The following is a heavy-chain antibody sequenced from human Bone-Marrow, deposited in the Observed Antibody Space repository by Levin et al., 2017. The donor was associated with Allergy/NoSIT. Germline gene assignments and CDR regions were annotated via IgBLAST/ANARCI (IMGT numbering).Heavy chain of an antibody. V-gene: IGHV3-21*01. CDR1: GFTFSTYT. Sequence: PGGSLRLSCAASGFTFSTYTMNWVRQAPGKGLEWVSSISTSSTYIDYADSVKGRFTISRDNAKNSLYLQMNSLRAEDTAVYYCAREDSGYDRYYYYGMDVWGQGTTVTVSS. CDR3: AREDSGYDRYYYYGMDV. CDR2: ISTSSTYI. J-gene: IGHJ6*02. D-gene: IGHD5-12*01.